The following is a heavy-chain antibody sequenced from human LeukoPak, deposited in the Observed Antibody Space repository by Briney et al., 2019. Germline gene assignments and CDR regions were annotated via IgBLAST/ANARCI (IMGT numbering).Heavy chain of an antibody. Sequence: GGSLRLSCAASGFTVSSNYMSWVRQAPGKGLEWVSVIYSGGSTYYADSVKGRFTISRDNSKNTLYLQMNSLRAEDTALYYCAKRRESGIGSLYYFDSWGQGTLVTVSS. CDR2: IYSGGST. V-gene: IGHV3-66*01. CDR3: AKRRESGIGSLYYFDS. D-gene: IGHD6-25*01. J-gene: IGHJ4*02. CDR1: GFTVSSNY.